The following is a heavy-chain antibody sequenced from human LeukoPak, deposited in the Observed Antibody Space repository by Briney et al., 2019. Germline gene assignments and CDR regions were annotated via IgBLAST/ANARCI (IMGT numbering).Heavy chain of an antibody. V-gene: IGHV3-7*03. D-gene: IGHD4-17*01. J-gene: IGHJ4*02. CDR1: GFTFSSYW. CDR3: ARGQTTVTN. CDR2: IKQDGSEK. Sequence: PGGSLRLSCAPSGFTFSSYWMSWVRQAPGKELEWVANIKQDGSEKYYVDSVKGRFTISRDNAKNSLYLQMNSLRAEDTAVYYCARGQTTVTNWGQGTLVTVSS.